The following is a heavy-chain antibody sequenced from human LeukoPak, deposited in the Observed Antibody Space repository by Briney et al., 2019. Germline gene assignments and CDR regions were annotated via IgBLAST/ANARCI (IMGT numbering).Heavy chain of an antibody. J-gene: IGHJ4*02. D-gene: IGHD1-26*01. CDR1: GFTFRC. Sequence: GVPLRLSYAASGFTFRCMNWVRQAPGKELEWVGSISSSSSYIYYADSVKGRFTISRDNAKNSLYLQMNSLRAEDTAVYYCARPRVGATNFFDYWGQGTLVTVSS. CDR3: ARPRVGATNFFDY. CDR2: ISSSSSYI. V-gene: IGHV3-21*01.